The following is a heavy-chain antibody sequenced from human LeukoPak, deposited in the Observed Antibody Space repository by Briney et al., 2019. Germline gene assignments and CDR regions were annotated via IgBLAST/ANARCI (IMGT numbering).Heavy chain of an antibody. D-gene: IGHD6-13*01. CDR2: ISYDGSNK. J-gene: IGHJ5*02. Sequence: GRSLRLSCAASGFTFSSYGMHWVRQAPGKGLEWVAVISYDGSNKYYADSVKGRFTISRDNSKNTLYLQMNSLRAEDTAVYYCARDSAPAGYSSSWYLFAGWWFDPWGQGTLVTVSS. CDR3: ARDSAPAGYSSSWYLFAGWWFDP. V-gene: IGHV3-30*03. CDR1: GFTFSSYG.